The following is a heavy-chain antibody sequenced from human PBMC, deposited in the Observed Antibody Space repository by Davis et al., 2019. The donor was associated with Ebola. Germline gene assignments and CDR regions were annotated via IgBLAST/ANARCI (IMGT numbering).Heavy chain of an antibody. D-gene: IGHD2-2*01. CDR1: GYGFTNYW. V-gene: IGHV5-51*01. J-gene: IGHJ4*02. Sequence: GESLKISCKGSGYGFTNYWIGWVRQMPGQGLEWMGFIFPDDSDATYSPSFQGQVTFSVDKSIRTAYLHWNSLKASDTATYYCARQGTTSWDSWGQGTLVTVSS. CDR2: IFPDDSDA. CDR3: ARQGTTSWDS.